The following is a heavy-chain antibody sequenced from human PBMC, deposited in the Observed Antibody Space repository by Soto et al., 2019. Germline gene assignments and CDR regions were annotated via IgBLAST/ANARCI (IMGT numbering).Heavy chain of an antibody. CDR3: AKDIRKLRFLGTYYGMDV. CDR1: GFTFSSYA. CDR2: ISGSGGST. D-gene: IGHD3-3*01. Sequence: GGSLRLSCAPSGFTFSSYAMSWVRQAPGKGLEWVSAISGSGGSTYYADSVKGRFTISRDNSKNTLYLQMNSLRAEDTAVYYCAKDIRKLRFLGTYYGMDVWGQGTTVTVSS. J-gene: IGHJ6*02. V-gene: IGHV3-23*01.